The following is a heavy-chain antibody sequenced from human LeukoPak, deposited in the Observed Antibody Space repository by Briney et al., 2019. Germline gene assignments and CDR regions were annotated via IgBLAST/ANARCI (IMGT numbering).Heavy chain of an antibody. CDR3: ARGGELYP. CDR1: GFTFDKAW. CDR2: IKSKIHGGTI. J-gene: IGHJ5*02. V-gene: IGHV3-15*05. D-gene: IGHD1-26*01. Sequence: GGSLRLSCAASGFTFDKAWMTWVRQAPGKGLEWVGRIKSKIHGGTIDYAAPVKGRFTISRDDSENTVYLQMNSLRAEDTAVYYCARGGELYPWGQGTLVTVSS.